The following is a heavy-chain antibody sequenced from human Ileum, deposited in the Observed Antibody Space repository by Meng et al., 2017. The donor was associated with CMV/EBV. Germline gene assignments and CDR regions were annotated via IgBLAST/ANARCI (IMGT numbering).Heavy chain of an antibody. Sequence: ESGPTLAQPSETLSLNCTVTGGSLTSYSWTWIRQPAGKGLEWIGRIHPTGTTDDNPSLRSRVSMSLDKSKNQFSLKLTSVTAADTAVYYCARAAARGVPVDLWGQGTLVTVAS. D-gene: IGHD3-10*01. CDR1: GGSLTSYS. J-gene: IGHJ5*02. V-gene: IGHV4-4*07. CDR2: IHPTGTT. CDR3: ARAAARGVPVDL.